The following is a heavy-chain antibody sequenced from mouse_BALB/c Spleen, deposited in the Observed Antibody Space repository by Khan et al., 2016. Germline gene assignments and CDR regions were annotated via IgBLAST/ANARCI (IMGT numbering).Heavy chain of an antibody. CDR2: INTYTGEP. Sequence: QIQLVQSGPELKKPGETVKISCKASGYTFTNYGMNWVKQAPGKGLKWMGWINTYTGEPTYADDFKGRVAFSLETSASTAYLQINNLKNEDMATYFCARMDGYYDYWGQGTTLTVSS. V-gene: IGHV9-1*02. CDR3: ARMDGYYDY. CDR1: GYTFTNYG. D-gene: IGHD2-3*01. J-gene: IGHJ2*01.